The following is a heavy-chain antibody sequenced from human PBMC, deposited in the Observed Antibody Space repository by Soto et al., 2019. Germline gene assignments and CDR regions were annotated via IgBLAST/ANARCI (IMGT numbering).Heavy chain of an antibody. Sequence: PGGSLRLSCAASGFTVSSNYMSWVRQAPGKGLEWVSVIYSGGSTYYADSVKGRFTISRDKSKNTLYLQMNSLRAEDTAVYYCARDSRSSGWWPPNYYGMDVWGQGTTVTVSS. CDR1: GFTVSSNY. D-gene: IGHD6-19*01. J-gene: IGHJ6*02. CDR3: ARDSRSSGWWPPNYYGMDV. V-gene: IGHV3-53*01. CDR2: IYSGGST.